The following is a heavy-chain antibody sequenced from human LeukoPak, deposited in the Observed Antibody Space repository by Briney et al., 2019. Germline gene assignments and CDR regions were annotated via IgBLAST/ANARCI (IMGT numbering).Heavy chain of an antibody. V-gene: IGHV3-30*04. J-gene: IGHJ3*02. D-gene: IGHD5-18*01. CDR2: ISYDGSNK. CDR1: GFTFSSYA. CDR3: ARVRRGYTYGSNAFDI. Sequence: GGSLRLSCAASGFTFSSYAMHWVRQAPGKGLEWVAVISYDGSNKYYADSVKGRFTISRDNSKNTLYLQMNSLRAEDTAVYYCARVRRGYTYGSNAFDIWGQGTMVTVSS.